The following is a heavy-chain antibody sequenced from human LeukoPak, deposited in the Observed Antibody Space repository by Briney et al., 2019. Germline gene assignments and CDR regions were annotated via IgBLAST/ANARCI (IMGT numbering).Heavy chain of an antibody. CDR3: ARECSRGDY. CDR2: IIPIFGTA. Sequence: GASVKVPCKASGGTFSSYAISWVRQAPGQGLEWMGGIIPIFGTANYAQKFQGRVTITADESKSTDYMELSSLRSEDTAVYYCARECSRGDYWGQGTLVTVSS. J-gene: IGHJ4*02. D-gene: IGHD6-13*01. V-gene: IGHV1-69*13. CDR1: GGTFSSYA.